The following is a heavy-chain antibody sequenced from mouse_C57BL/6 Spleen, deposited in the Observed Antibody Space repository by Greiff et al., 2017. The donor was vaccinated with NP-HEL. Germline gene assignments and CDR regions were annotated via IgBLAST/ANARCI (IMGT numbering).Heavy chain of an antibody. V-gene: IGHV7-3*01. Sequence: EVKLMESGGGLVQPGGSLSLSCAASGFTFTDYYMSWVRQPPGKALEWLGVIRNKANGYTTEYSVSVKGRFTISRDNSQSILYLQMNALRAEDGATYYCARYADWDVPYFDYWGQGTTLTVSS. D-gene: IGHD4-1*01. CDR3: ARYADWDVPYFDY. CDR1: GFTFTDYY. CDR2: IRNKANGYTT. J-gene: IGHJ2*01.